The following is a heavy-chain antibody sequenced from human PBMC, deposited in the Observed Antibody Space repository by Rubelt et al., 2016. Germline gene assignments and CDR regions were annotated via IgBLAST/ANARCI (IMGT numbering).Heavy chain of an antibody. CDR2: ITTNPGNP. CDR3: ARVLVSGYDIGY. V-gene: IGHV7-4-1*02. CDR1: SFA. J-gene: IGHJ4*02. D-gene: IGHD5-12*01. Sequence: SFAINWVRQAPGQGLEWMGWITTNPGNPTYAQGFTGRFVFSLDTSVSTAYLQISSLKAEDTAVYYCARVLVSGYDIGYWGQGTLVTVSS.